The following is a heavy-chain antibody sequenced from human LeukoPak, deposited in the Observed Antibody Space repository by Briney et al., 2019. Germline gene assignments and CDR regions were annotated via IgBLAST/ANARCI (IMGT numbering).Heavy chain of an antibody. CDR3: ARGEDY. Sequence: GGSLRLSCAASGFTFSSYAMHWVRQAPGKGLEWVAVISYDGSNKYYADSVKGRFTISRDNSKNTLYLQMNSLRAEDTAVYYCARGEDYWGQGTLVTVSS. V-gene: IGHV3-30-3*01. J-gene: IGHJ4*02. CDR2: ISYDGSNK. CDR1: GFTFSSYA. D-gene: IGHD1-26*01.